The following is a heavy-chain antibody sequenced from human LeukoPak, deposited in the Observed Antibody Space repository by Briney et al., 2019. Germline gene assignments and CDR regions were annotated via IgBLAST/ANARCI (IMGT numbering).Heavy chain of an antibody. J-gene: IGHJ5*02. Sequence: SETLSLTCAVYGGFFSGYYWSWIRQPPGMGLEWIGEINHSGSTNYNPSLKSRVTISVDTSKNQFSLKLSSVTAADTAVYYCARAGSYYDILTGSNWFDPWGQGTLVTVSS. CDR3: ARAGSYYDILTGSNWFDP. CDR2: INHSGST. V-gene: IGHV4-34*01. D-gene: IGHD3-9*01. CDR1: GGFFSGYY.